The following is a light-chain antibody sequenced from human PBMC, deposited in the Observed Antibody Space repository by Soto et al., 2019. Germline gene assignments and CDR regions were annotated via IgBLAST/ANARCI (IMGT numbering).Light chain of an antibody. CDR1: QSVSSSY. J-gene: IGKJ1*01. CDR3: QQYGSSPWT. V-gene: IGKV3-20*01. Sequence: EIVLTQSPGTLSLSPGERATLSCRASQSVSSSYLAWYQQKPGQAPRLLLYGASSRATGIPDRFSGSGSGQDFTLIIRRLEPEDFAVYYCQQYGSSPWTFGQGIKVEIK. CDR2: GAS.